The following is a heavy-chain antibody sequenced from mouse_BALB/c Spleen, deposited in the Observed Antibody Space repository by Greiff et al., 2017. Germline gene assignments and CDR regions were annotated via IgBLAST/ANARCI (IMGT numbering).Heavy chain of an antibody. CDR2: INPSNGRT. V-gene: IGHV1S81*02. CDR3: AGYYYGRSWYFDV. D-gene: IGHD1-1*01. Sequence: VQLQQPGAELVKPGASVKLSCKASGYTFTSDCMHWVKQRPGQGLEWIGEINPSNGRTNYNEKFKSKATLTVDKSSSTAYLQLSSLTSEDAAVYYCAGYYYGRSWYFDVWGAGTTVTVSS. CDR1: GYTFTSDC. J-gene: IGHJ1*01.